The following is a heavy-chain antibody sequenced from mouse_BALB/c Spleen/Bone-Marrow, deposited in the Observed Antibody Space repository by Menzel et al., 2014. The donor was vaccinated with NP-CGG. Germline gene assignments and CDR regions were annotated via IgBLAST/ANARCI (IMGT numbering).Heavy chain of an antibody. Sequence: VHLVESGAELAKPGASVKMSCKASGYTFTSYWMHWVKPRPGQGLEWIGYINPSTGYTEYNQKFKDKATLTADKSSSTAYMQLSSLTSEDSAVYYCARWGDDGTFDYWGQGTTLTVSS. J-gene: IGHJ2*01. V-gene: IGHV1-7*01. CDR3: ARWGDDGTFDY. CDR1: GYTFTSYW. D-gene: IGHD2-12*01. CDR2: INPSTGYT.